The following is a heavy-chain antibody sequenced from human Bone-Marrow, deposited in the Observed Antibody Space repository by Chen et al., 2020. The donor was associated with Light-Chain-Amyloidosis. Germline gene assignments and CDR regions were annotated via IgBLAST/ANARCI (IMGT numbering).Heavy chain of an antibody. CDR3: AEDPRFGCSSTSCYFSDY. CDR2: ISGSGGST. CDR1: GFTFSSYA. D-gene: IGHD2-2*01. Sequence: EVQLVESGGGVVQPGGSLRLSCAASGFTFSSYAMRWVSQAPGRGRAWVAAISGSGGSTYYADSVKGRFTISRDNSKNTLYRQMNSLRAEDTAVYYCAEDPRFGCSSTSCYFSDYWGQGTLVTVSS. J-gene: IGHJ4*02. V-gene: IGHV3-23*04.